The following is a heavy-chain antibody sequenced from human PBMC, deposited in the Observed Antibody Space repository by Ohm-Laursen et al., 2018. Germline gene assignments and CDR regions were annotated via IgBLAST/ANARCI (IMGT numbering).Heavy chain of an antibody. J-gene: IGHJ4*02. CDR1: GFTFSSYA. CDR3: ARDHQHHFDY. D-gene: IGHD2-2*01. V-gene: IGHV3-64*01. CDR2: ISSNGGST. Sequence: SLRLSCAASGFTFSSYAMHWVRQAPGKGLEYVSAISSNGGSTYYANSVKGRFTISRDNSKNTLYLQMGSLRAEDTAVYYCARDHQHHFDYWGQGTLVTVSS.